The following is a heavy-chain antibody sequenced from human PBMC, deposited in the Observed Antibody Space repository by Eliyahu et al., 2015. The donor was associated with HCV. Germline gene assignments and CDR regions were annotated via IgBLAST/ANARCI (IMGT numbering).Heavy chain of an antibody. CDR1: GYTFTNSY. J-gene: IGHJ4*02. D-gene: IGHD6-13*01. CDR2: INPSDGRT. CDR3: ARAVVSAASGYSSSWYLDN. Sequence: QVQLVQSGAEVKKPGASVKVSCKASGYTFTNSYMYWVRQAPGQXLXWMGIINPSDGRTTYTQTLQGRVTMTRDTSTSTVYMELSSLRSEDTAVYFCARAVVSAASGYSSSWYLDNWGQGTLVTVSS. V-gene: IGHV1-46*04.